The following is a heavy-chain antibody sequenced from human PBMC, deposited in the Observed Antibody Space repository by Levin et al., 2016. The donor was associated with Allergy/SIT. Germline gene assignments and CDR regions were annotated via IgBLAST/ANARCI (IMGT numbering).Heavy chain of an antibody. Sequence: SETLSLTCAVYGGSFSGYYWSWIRQPPGKGLEWIGEINHSGSTNYNPSLKSRVTISVDTSKNQFSLKLSSVTAADTAVYYCARGEGPRGYFDYWGQGTLVTVSS. J-gene: IGHJ4*02. CDR3: ARGEGPRGYFDY. V-gene: IGHV4-34*01. D-gene: IGHD3-10*01. CDR1: GGSFSGYY. CDR2: INHSGST.